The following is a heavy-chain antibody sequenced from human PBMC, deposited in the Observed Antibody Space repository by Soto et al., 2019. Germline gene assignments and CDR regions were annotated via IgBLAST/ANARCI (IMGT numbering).Heavy chain of an antibody. J-gene: IGHJ4*02. D-gene: IGHD3-22*01. CDR2: IYYSGST. Sequence: SETLSLSCAVSGTSISSTYWWSWVRQSPGKGLEWIGGIYYSGSTNYNPSLKSRVTISVDTSKNQFSLKLSSVTAADTAVYYCARHSYTYYYDSSYYFDYWGQGTLVTVSS. CDR1: GTSISSTYW. CDR3: ARHSYTYYYDSSYYFDY. V-gene: IGHV4-4*02.